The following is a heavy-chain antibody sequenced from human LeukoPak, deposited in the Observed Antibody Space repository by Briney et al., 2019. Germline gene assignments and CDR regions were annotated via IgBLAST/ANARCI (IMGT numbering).Heavy chain of an antibody. Sequence: GGSLRLSCAASGFPFRSYGMHWVRQAPGKGVEWVSFISYDGANKYYADSVKGRFTISRDNSKNTLYVQMNSLRGDDTGMYFCAKDSSSSNYYYGLDVWGQGTTVTVSS. CDR1: GFPFRSYG. CDR3: AKDSSSSNYYYGLDV. D-gene: IGHD6-13*01. J-gene: IGHJ6*02. V-gene: IGHV3-30*02. CDR2: ISYDGANK.